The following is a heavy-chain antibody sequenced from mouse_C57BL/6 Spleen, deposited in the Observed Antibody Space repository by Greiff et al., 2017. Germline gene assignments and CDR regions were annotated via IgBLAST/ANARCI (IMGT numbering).Heavy chain of an antibody. D-gene: IGHD1-3*01. J-gene: IGHJ4*01. V-gene: IGHV1-9*01. Sequence: QVQLQQSGAELTKPGASVKLSCKASGYTFTGYGIDWVKQRPGQGLEWIGEILPGSGNTNYNEKFKGKATLTADTSSNTAYMQLRSLTSEDSAIYYWARYNGRIEDAIDYWGQGTLVTVSA. CDR3: ARYNGRIEDAIDY. CDR1: GYTFTGYG. CDR2: ILPGSGNT.